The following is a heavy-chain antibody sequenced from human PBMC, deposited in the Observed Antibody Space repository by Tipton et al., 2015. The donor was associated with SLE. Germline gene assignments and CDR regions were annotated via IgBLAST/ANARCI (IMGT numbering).Heavy chain of an antibody. CDR2: IYHSGST. J-gene: IGHJ6*03. D-gene: IGHD6-6*01. V-gene: IGHV4-38-2*01. CDR3: ARQEARHYYYYYYMDV. Sequence: LRLSCAVSGYSISSGYYWGWIRQPPGKGLEWIGSIYHSGSTYYNPSLKSRVTISVDTSKNQFSLKLSSVTAADTAVYYCARQEARHYYYYYYMDVWGKGTTVTVSS. CDR1: GYSISSGYY.